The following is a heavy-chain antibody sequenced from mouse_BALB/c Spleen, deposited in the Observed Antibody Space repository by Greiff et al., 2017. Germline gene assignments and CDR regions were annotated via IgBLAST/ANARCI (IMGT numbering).Heavy chain of an antibody. J-gene: IGHJ3*01. CDR1: GFTFSSYT. Sequence: EVQGVESGGGLVKPGGSLKLSCAASGFTFSSYTMSWVRQTPEKRLEWVATISSGGSYTYYPDSVKGRFTISRDNAKNTLYLQMSSLKSEDTAMYYCTRHAFAYWGQGTLVTVSA. V-gene: IGHV5-6-4*01. CDR2: ISSGGSYT. CDR3: TRHAFAY.